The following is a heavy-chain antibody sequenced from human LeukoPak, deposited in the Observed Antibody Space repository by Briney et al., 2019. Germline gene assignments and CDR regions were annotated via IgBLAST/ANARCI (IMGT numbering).Heavy chain of an antibody. Sequence: PSETLSLTCAVNGRSFSGYYWSLIRQPPGKGLEWIGEINHSGSTNYNPSLKSRVTISVDTSKNQFSLKLSSVTAADTAVYYCAREGGQWLVLGYYYYGMDVWGQGTTVTVSS. CDR2: INHSGST. J-gene: IGHJ6*02. CDR3: AREGGQWLVLGYYYYGMDV. CDR1: GRSFSGYY. V-gene: IGHV4-34*01. D-gene: IGHD6-19*01.